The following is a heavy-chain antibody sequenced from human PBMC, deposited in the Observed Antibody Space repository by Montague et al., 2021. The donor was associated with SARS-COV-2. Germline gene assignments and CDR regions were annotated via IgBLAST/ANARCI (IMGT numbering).Heavy chain of an antibody. J-gene: IGHJ6*02. CDR2: INHSGST. CDR3: ARGRRRYNWRDETSYYYGMDV. D-gene: IGHD1-20*01. CDR1: GGSLSGYY. Sequence: SETLSLTCAVYGGSLSGYYWSWIRQPPGKGLEWIGEINHSGSTNYNPSLKSRVTISLDTSKNQLSLKLSSVTAADTAVYYCARGRRRYNWRDETSYYYGMDVWGQGTTGTVSS. V-gene: IGHV4-34*01.